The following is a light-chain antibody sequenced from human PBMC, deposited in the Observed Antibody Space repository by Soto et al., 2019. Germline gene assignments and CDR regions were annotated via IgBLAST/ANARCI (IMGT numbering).Light chain of an antibody. V-gene: IGKV3-20*01. Sequence: IVLTQSPGTLSFSPPDXATVSCRSSQSVSSRFLAWYQQKPGQAPRLLIYGASSRATGIPDRFSGSGSGTDFTLTISRLEPEDFAVYYRHYYDDSPPFPFGPGTKVDIK. CDR3: HYYDDSPPFP. J-gene: IGKJ3*01. CDR2: GAS. CDR1: QSVSSRF.